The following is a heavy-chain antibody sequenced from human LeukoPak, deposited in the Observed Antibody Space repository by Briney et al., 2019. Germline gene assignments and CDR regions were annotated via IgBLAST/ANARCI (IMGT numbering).Heavy chain of an antibody. D-gene: IGHD6-19*01. J-gene: IGHJ5*02. CDR2: ISESGGRT. Sequence: GGSLRLSCAASGFTFSSFDMSWVRQAPGKGLEWVSSISESGGRTYYADSVKGRFTISRDNSKSTLYLQMNSLRAEDTAVHYCAKGRRLVTGWFDPWGQGTLVTVSS. V-gene: IGHV3-23*01. CDR3: AKGRRLVTGWFDP. CDR1: GFTFSSFD.